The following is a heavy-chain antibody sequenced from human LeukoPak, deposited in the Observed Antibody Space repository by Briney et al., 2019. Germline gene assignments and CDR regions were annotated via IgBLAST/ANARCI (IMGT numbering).Heavy chain of an antibody. CDR1: RGSISSSSYY. CDR2: IYHSGST. J-gene: IGHJ4*02. V-gene: IGHV4-39*01. CDR3: ARQVCSSISCYVDY. D-gene: IGHD2-2*01. Sequence: SETLSLTCTVSRGSISSSSYYWAWIRQPPGKELEWIGMIYHSGSTYYNPSLKSRVTISVDTSKNQFSLKLSSVTAADTAVYYCARQVCSSISCYVDYWGQRTLVTVSS.